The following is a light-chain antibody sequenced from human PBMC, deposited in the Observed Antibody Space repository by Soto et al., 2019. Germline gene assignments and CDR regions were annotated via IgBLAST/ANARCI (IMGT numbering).Light chain of an antibody. CDR3: SSYAGFGV. J-gene: IGLJ2*01. CDR2: EVN. V-gene: IGLV2-8*01. CDR1: SSDVGGYNY. Sequence: QSALTQPPSASGSPGQSVTISCTGTSSDVGGYNYVSWYQQHPGKAPRLMIYEVNKRPSGVPDRFSGSKSGNTASLTVSGLQAEDEADYYCSSYAGFGVFGGGTKLTVL.